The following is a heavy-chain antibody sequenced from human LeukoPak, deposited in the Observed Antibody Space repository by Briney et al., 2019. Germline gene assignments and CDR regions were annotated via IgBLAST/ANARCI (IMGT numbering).Heavy chain of an antibody. CDR1: GFTFSSYE. D-gene: IGHD6-6*01. CDR2: ISSSGSTI. V-gene: IGHV3-48*03. CDR3: AKDPSYSSSSDYFDY. Sequence: PGGSLRLSCAASGFTFSSYEMNWVRQAPGKGLEWVSYISSSGSTIYYADSVKGRFTISRDNAKNSLYLQMNSLRAEDTAVYYCAKDPSYSSSSDYFDYWGQGTLVTVSS. J-gene: IGHJ4*02.